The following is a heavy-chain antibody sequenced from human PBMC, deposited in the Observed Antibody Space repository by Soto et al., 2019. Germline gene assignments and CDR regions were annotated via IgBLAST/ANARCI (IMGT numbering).Heavy chain of an antibody. Sequence: VKVSCKASGYTFTSYAMHWVRQAPGQRLEWMGWINAGNGNTKYSQKFQGRVTITRDTSASTAYMELSSLRSEDTAVYYCARTRGINYYDMNYWGQGTLVTVSS. CDR2: INAGNGNT. J-gene: IGHJ4*02. V-gene: IGHV1-3*01. D-gene: IGHD3-22*01. CDR3: ARTRGINYYDMNY. CDR1: GYTFTSYA.